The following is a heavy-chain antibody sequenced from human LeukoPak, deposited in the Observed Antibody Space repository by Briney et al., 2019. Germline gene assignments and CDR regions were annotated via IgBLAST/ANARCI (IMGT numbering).Heavy chain of an antibody. J-gene: IGHJ4*02. CDR2: ISPTGSTT. D-gene: IGHD6-6*01. CDR3: ARGPNSNWSGLDF. V-gene: IGHV3-74*01. Sequence: PGGSLRLSCAASGFTVSSNYMSWARQAPGKGLVWVSRISPTGSTTSYADSVKGRFTVSRDNAKNTLYLQVNNLRAEDTAVYYCARGPNSNWSGLDFWGQGTLLTVSS. CDR1: GFTVSSNY.